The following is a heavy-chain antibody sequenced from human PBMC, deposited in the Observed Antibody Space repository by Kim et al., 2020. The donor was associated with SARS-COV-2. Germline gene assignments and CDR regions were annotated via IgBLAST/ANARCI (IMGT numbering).Heavy chain of an antibody. J-gene: IGHJ5*02. CDR1: GDPISTYY. CDR3: ARHLSGAGPFSYLDP. Sequence: SETLSLTCSVSGDPISTYYWSWIRQPPGKGLEWIAHVFYIGGTKYNPSLESRVTISMDTSKNQVSLNLRSVAATDTAMYFCARHLSGAGPFSYLDPWGPG. V-gene: IGHV4-59*08. D-gene: IGHD3-9*01. CDR2: VFYIGGT.